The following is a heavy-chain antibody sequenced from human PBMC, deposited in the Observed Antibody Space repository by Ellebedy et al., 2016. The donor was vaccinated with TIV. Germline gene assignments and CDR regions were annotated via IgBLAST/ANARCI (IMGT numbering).Heavy chain of an antibody. Sequence: GGSLRLSCAASGFTFSSYAMHWVRQAPGKGLEWVAVISYDGSNKYYADSVKGRFTISRDNSKNTLYLQMNSLRAEDTAVYYCAREAAAGKPYFDYWGQGTLVTVSS. D-gene: IGHD6-13*01. CDR3: AREAAAGKPYFDY. J-gene: IGHJ4*02. CDR1: GFTFSSYA. V-gene: IGHV3-30*04. CDR2: ISYDGSNK.